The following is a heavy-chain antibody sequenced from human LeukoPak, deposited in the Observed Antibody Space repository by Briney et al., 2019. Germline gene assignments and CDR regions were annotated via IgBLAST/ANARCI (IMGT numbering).Heavy chain of an antibody. D-gene: IGHD2-8*02. Sequence: GGSLRLSCSASGFTFSSYAMHWVRQAPGKGLEYVSAISSNGGSTYYADSVKGRFTISRDNSKNTLYLQMSSLRAEDTAVYYCARGNWWYYFDFWGQGTLVTVSS. CDR2: ISSNGGST. J-gene: IGHJ4*02. V-gene: IGHV3-64D*06. CDR3: ARGNWWYYFDF. CDR1: GFTFSSYA.